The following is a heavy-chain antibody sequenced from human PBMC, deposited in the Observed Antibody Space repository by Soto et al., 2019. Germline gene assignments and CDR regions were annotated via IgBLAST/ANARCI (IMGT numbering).Heavy chain of an antibody. CDR3: ARLGSLLQPIDY. CDR1: GYTFTNYW. D-gene: IGHD4-4*01. V-gene: IGHV5-51*01. CDR2: IFPRDSDT. J-gene: IGHJ4*02. Sequence: GESLKISCQASGYTFTNYWIAWVRHMPGRGLEWMGLIFPRDSDTRYNSSFEGQVTISSDTSLATAYLQWTSLKASDTAIYFCARLGSLLQPIDYWGQGTTVTVSS.